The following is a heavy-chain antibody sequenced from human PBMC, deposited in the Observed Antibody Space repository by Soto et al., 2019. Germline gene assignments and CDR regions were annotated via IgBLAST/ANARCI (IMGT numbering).Heavy chain of an antibody. CDR2: TSDGST. Sequence: EVQLLGSGGGSVQPGGSLRLSCAASGFTFSNYGMTWVRQAPGKGLEWLSATSDGSTFYRESVKGRFTMSRDDSINMFFLHMSSLRAEDTATYYCARIVPGTWFADYWGQGILVSVSS. D-gene: IGHD6-19*01. CDR1: GFTFSNYG. CDR3: ARIVPGTWFADY. J-gene: IGHJ4*02. V-gene: IGHV3-23*01.